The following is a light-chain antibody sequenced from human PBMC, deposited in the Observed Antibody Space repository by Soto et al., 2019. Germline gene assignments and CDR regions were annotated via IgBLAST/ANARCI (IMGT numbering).Light chain of an antibody. V-gene: IGKV3-11*01. Sequence: EIVLTQSPATLSLSPGERATLSCRASQSVSSYLAWYQQKPGQAPRLLIYDASNRATGIPARFSGSGSGTDFTLTISSREPEDFAVYYCQKRSNWLTFGGGTKV. CDR3: QKRSNWLT. CDR1: QSVSSY. CDR2: DAS. J-gene: IGKJ4*01.